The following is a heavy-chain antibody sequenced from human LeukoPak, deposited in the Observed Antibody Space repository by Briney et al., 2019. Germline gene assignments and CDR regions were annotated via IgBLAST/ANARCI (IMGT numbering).Heavy chain of an antibody. Sequence: GGSLRLSCGASGFTFGTYWMHWVRQAPGKGLVWVSGISGDGSSTTYVDSVKGRFTISRDNAKNTLYLQMNSLRAEDTAVYYCARGRYGAHMGWGQGTLVTVSS. V-gene: IGHV3-74*01. CDR3: ARGRYGAHMG. D-gene: IGHD4-17*01. CDR1: GFTFGTYW. J-gene: IGHJ4*02. CDR2: ISGDGSST.